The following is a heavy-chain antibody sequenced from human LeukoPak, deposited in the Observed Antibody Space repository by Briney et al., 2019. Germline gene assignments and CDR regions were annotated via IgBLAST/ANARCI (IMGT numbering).Heavy chain of an antibody. CDR1: GGSISSGDYY. Sequence: SQTLSLTXTVSGGSISSGDYYWSWIRQPPGKGLEWIGYIYYSGSTYSNPSLKSRVTIPVDTSKNHFSLKLSSVTAADTAVYYCARINAYYFDYWGQGTLVTVSS. CDR2: IYYSGST. J-gene: IGHJ4*02. CDR3: ARINAYYFDY. V-gene: IGHV4-30-4*08.